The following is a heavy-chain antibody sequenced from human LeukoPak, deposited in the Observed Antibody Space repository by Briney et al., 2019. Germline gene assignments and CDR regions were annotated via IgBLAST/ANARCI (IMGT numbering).Heavy chain of an antibody. Sequence: SETLSLTCGVFGGSFSGYYWTWLRQPPAKGLERIGQINHRGSSHYNPSLRSRVTISVDTSKTQFSLKLTSVTAADTAVYYCARDKFCSDTGSCNIGLFDFWGQGALVTVSS. CDR1: GGSFSGYY. V-gene: IGHV4-34*01. D-gene: IGHD2-15*01. CDR2: INHRGSS. CDR3: ARDKFCSDTGSCNIGLFDF. J-gene: IGHJ4*02.